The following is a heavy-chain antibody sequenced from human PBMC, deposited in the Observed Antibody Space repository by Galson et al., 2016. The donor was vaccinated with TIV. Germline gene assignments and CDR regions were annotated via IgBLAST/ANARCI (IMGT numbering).Heavy chain of an antibody. J-gene: IGHJ6*03. CDR2: IYPGDSDT. CDR1: GYSFTTYW. V-gene: IGHV5-51*03. Sequence: QSGAEVKKPGESLRISCKGSGYSFTTYWIGWVRQVPGKGLEWMGIIYPGDSDTRYSSSFQGQVTISADQSISTAYLQWSALRASDTAMYYCARSPADPQYSYYYIDVWGKGTTVTVSS. CDR3: ARSPADPQYSYYYIDV.